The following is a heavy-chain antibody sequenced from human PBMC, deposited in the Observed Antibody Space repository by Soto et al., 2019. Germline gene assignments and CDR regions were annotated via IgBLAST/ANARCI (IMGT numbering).Heavy chain of an antibody. D-gene: IGHD6-13*01. CDR3: ASIAAPGTTHFDF. J-gene: IGHJ4*02. CDR2: IYYSGNT. V-gene: IGHV4-39*01. CDR1: GGSIGSSSYY. Sequence: SETLSLTCTVSGGSIGSSSYYWGWIRQSPGKGLEWIGNIYYSGNTLYNPSLQSRVAISVDTSKNQFYLHLSSVTAADTAIFYCASIAAPGTTHFDFWGQGTLVTVSS.